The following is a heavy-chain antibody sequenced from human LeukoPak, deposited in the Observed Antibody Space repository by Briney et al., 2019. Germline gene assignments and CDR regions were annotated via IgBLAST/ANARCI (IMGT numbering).Heavy chain of an antibody. Sequence: GGSLRLSCAASGFTFSSYSMNWVRQAPGKGLEWVSSISSSSSYIYYADSVKGRFTISRDNPKNSLYLQMNSLRAEDTAVYYCARAVVVTSYYYGMDVWGQGTTVTVSS. CDR3: ARAVVVTSYYYGMDV. CDR1: GFTFSSYS. V-gene: IGHV3-21*06. CDR2: ISSSSSYI. J-gene: IGHJ6*02. D-gene: IGHD4-23*01.